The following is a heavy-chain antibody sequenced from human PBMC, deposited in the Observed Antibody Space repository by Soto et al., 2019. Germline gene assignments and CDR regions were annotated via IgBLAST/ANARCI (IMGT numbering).Heavy chain of an antibody. CDR1: GFSLTTSGVG. CDR2: IYWDDDN. J-gene: IGHJ4*02. CDR3: AHRVLRTVFGLVTTTAIYFDF. D-gene: IGHD3-3*01. Sequence: QITLNESGPTVVRPTETLTLTCRFSGFSLTTSGVGVGWIRQSPGKAPEWLALIYWDDDNPYSASLKSSLTIPKDTSKNQVVLRVADLDPTDTATYYCAHRVLRTVFGLVTTTAIYFDFWGQGTPVAVSS. V-gene: IGHV2-5*02.